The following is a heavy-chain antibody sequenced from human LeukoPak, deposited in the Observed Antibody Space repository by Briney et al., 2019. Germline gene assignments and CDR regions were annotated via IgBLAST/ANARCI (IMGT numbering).Heavy chain of an antibody. CDR1: GYSFTSYW. V-gene: IGHV5-51*01. CDR3: ARHQGAITVLYYFDY. D-gene: IGHD1-20*01. J-gene: IGHJ4*02. Sequence: GESLKISCKGSGYSFTSYWIGWVRQVPGKGLEWMGIIYPGDSDTRYSPSFQGQVTISADKSISTAYLQWSSLKASDTAMYYCARHQGAITVLYYFDYWGQGTLVTVSS. CDR2: IYPGDSDT.